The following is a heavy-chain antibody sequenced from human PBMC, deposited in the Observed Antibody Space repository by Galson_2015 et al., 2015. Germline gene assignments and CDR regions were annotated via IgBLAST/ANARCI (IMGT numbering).Heavy chain of an antibody. Sequence: PALVKPTQTLTLTCTFSGFSLSTRGVAVGWIRQPPGEALEWLALIYWNGDNRYSPSLKSRLTITKDTSKNQVVLTMTNMDPVDTGTYYCAHSRYCSGGTCYLYFQHWGQGTLVTVSS. J-gene: IGHJ1*01. V-gene: IGHV2-5*01. CDR1: GFSLSTRGVA. CDR3: AHSRYCSGGTCYLYFQH. D-gene: IGHD2-15*01. CDR2: IYWNGDN.